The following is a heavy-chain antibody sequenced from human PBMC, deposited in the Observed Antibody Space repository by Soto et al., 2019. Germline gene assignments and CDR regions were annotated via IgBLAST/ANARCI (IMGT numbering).Heavy chain of an antibody. Sequence: GASVKVSCKASGYTFTSYGISWVRQAPGQGLEWMGWISAYNGNTNYAQKFQGRVTITADKSTSTAYMELSSLRSEDTAVYYCATTYDFWSGYPSWGQGTMVTVSS. D-gene: IGHD3-3*01. J-gene: IGHJ3*01. CDR3: ATTYDFWSGYPS. CDR1: GYTFTSYG. CDR2: ISAYNGNT. V-gene: IGHV1-18*01.